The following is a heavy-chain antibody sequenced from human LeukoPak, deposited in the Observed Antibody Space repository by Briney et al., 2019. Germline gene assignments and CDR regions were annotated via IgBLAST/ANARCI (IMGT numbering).Heavy chain of an antibody. J-gene: IGHJ3*02. Sequence: GGSLRLSCAASGFSFSNYAMHWVRQAPGKGLEWVAVISYRGTNKYYADSVKGRFTISRDNSKNTLYLQMNSLRAEDTAVYYCARARSSYGYGDAFDIWGQGTMVTVSS. V-gene: IGHV3-30*04. CDR2: ISYRGTNK. CDR3: ARARSSYGYGDAFDI. D-gene: IGHD5-18*01. CDR1: GFSFSNYA.